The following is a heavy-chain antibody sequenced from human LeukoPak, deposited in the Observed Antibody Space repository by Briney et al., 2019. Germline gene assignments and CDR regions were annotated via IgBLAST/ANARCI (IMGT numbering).Heavy chain of an antibody. CDR2: ISWNSGSV. D-gene: IGHD2-21*02. Sequence: GGSLRLSCAASGFTFDDYAMHWVRQAPGKGLEWVSGISWNSGSVGYADSVKGRFTISRDNAKNSLYLQMNSLRAEDTALYYCAKGSMAYCGGDCYSGLDAFDIWGQGTMVTVSS. CDR3: AKGSMAYCGGDCYSGLDAFDI. V-gene: IGHV3-9*01. J-gene: IGHJ3*02. CDR1: GFTFDDYA.